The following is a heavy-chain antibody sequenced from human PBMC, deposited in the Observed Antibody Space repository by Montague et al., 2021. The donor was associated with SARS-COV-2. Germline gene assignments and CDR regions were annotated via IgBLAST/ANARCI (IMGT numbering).Heavy chain of an antibody. V-gene: IGHV4-59*01. Sequence: SETLSLTCEVSGGSIRSYYWSWIRQSPGKGLEWIGYVHYTGSTKYNPSLKTRVTLSLDTPKNHFSLRLNSVTAADTAVYYCARAQNICFIANCVNYFDVWGQGATVTVSS. CDR1: GGSIRSYY. CDR2: VHYTGST. CDR3: ARAQNICFIANCVNYFDV. D-gene: IGHD2/OR15-2a*01. J-gene: IGHJ6*02.